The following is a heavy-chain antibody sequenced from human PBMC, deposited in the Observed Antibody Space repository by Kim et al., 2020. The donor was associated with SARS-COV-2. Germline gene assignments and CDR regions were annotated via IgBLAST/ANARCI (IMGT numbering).Heavy chain of an antibody. D-gene: IGHD6-13*01. CDR3: ARARSSITVAGSGAYYFDY. V-gene: IGHV2-70*01. J-gene: IGHJ4*02. CDR1: GFSLSTSGMC. Sequence: SGPTLVNPTQTLTVTCTFSGFSLSTSGMCVSWIRQPPGKALEWLALIDWDDDKYYNTSLKTRLTISKDTSKNQVVLTMTNMDPVDTATYYCARARSSITVAGSGAYYFDYWGQGTLVTVSS. CDR2: IDWDDDK.